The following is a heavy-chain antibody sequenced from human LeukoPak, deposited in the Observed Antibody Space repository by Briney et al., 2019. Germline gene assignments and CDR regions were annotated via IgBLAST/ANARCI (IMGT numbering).Heavy chain of an antibody. CDR1: GFTFSNAW. CDR3: TTDHPLYGDYDSSGYYWSREGIGFDY. Sequence: PGGSLRLSCAASGFTFSNAWMSWVRQAPGKGLEWVGRIKSKTDGGTTDYAAPVKGRFTISRDDSKNTLYLQMNSLKTEDTAVYYCTTDHPLYGDYDSSGYYWSREGIGFDYWGQGTLVTVSS. J-gene: IGHJ4*02. CDR2: IKSKTDGGTT. V-gene: IGHV3-15*01. D-gene: IGHD3-22*01.